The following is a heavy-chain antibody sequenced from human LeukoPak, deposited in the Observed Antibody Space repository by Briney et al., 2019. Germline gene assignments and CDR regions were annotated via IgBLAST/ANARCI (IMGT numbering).Heavy chain of an antibody. V-gene: IGHV3-23*01. CDR3: ARVPSDIVVVEPATPDF. J-gene: IGHJ4*02. CDR1: GFTFSISA. D-gene: IGHD2-15*01. Sequence: GSLRLSCAASGFTFSISAMRWVRQAPGKGVEWVSAISGSGGSTYYTDSVKGRFTISRDNSKNTLYLQMNSLRADDTAVYYCARVPSDIVVVEPATPDFWGQGTLVTVSS. CDR2: ISGSGGST.